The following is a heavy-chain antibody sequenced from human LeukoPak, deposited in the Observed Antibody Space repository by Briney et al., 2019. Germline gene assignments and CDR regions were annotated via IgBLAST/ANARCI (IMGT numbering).Heavy chain of an antibody. J-gene: IGHJ4*02. Sequence: GASVKVSCKASVYTFTSYGISWVRHAPGQGLEWMGWISAYNGNTNYAQKLQGRVTMTTDTSTSTAYMELRSLRSDDTAVYYCARVAPRPMVQGVIVYWGQGTLVTVSS. V-gene: IGHV1-18*01. CDR1: VYTFTSYG. CDR2: ISAYNGNT. CDR3: ARVAPRPMVQGVIVY. D-gene: IGHD3-10*01.